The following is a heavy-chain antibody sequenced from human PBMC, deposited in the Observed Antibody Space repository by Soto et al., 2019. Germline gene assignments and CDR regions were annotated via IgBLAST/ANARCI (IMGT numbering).Heavy chain of an antibody. V-gene: IGHV3-30*18. D-gene: IGHD2-8*01. CDR1: GFTFSSYG. CDR2: ISYDGSNK. CDR3: EKVGVLLDFDY. J-gene: IGHJ4*02. Sequence: GGSLRRSCAASGFTFSSYGMHWVRQAPGKGLEWVAVISYDGSNKYYADSVKGRFTISRDNSKNTLYLQMNSLRAEDTAVYYCEKVGVLLDFDYWGQGTLVTVSS.